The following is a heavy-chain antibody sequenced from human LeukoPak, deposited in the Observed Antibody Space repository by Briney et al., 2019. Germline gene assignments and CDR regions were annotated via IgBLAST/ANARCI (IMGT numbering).Heavy chain of an antibody. CDR3: ARGIAVGAFDY. CDR1: GGSISSSSYY. Sequence: SETLSLTCTVSGGSISSSSYYWGWIRQPPGKGLEWIGSIYYSGSTYYNPSLKSRVTISVDTSKNQFSLKLSSVTAADTAVYYCARGIAVGAFDYWGQGTLVTVSS. D-gene: IGHD6-19*01. J-gene: IGHJ4*02. CDR2: IYYSGST. V-gene: IGHV4-39*07.